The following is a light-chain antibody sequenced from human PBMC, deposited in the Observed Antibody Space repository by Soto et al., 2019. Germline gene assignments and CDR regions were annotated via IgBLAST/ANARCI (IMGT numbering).Light chain of an antibody. Sequence: EIVLTQSPATLSLSPGERATLSCRASQSVSSYLAWYQQKPGQAPRRLIYDSSNRATGIPARFSGSGSGTDFTLTFSSLGPEDFAGYYCQHRGNWPLTFGQGTKVEIK. V-gene: IGKV3-11*01. J-gene: IGKJ1*01. CDR3: QHRGNWPLT. CDR1: QSVSSY. CDR2: DSS.